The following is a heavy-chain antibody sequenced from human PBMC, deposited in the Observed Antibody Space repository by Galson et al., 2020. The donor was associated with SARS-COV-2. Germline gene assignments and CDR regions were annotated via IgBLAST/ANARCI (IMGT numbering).Heavy chain of an antibody. J-gene: IGHJ3*02. CDR2: IYHSGST. CDR1: GGSISSSNW. D-gene: IGHD6-6*01. V-gene: IGHV4-4*02. CDR3: ARDSSAWAARPKRVGAFDI. Sequence: SETLSLTCAVSGGSISSSNWWSWVRQPPGKGLEWIGEIYHSGSTNYNPSLKSRVTISVDKSKNQFSLKLSSVTAADTAVYYCARDSSAWAARPKRVGAFDIWGQGTMVTVSS.